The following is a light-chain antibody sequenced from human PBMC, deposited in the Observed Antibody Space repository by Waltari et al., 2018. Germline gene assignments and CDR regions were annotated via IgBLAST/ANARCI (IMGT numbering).Light chain of an antibody. CDR1: GSDVGGYDY. V-gene: IGLV2-14*01. J-gene: IGLJ2*01. Sequence: QSALTQPASVSGSPGQAIIISCTGTGSDVGGYDYVSWYQQYPGKAPRIIIYDVYNRPSGVSNRFSVSKSDNTASLTISGLQAEDESVYYCSSYTSSGVVFGGGTKLTVL. CDR3: SSYTSSGVV. CDR2: DVY.